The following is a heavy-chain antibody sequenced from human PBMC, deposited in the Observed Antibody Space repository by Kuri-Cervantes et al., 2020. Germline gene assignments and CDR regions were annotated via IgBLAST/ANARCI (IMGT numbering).Heavy chain of an antibody. V-gene: IGHV3-21*04. CDR1: GFTFSSYS. Sequence: GGSLRLSCAASGFTFSSYSMNWVRQAPGKGLEWVSSISSSSYIYYADSVKGRFTISRDNAKNSLFLQLSTLRAEDTAMYYCARDLLYGDYVFDYWGQGTLVTVSS. J-gene: IGHJ4*02. D-gene: IGHD4-17*01. CDR2: ISSSSYI. CDR3: ARDLLYGDYVFDY.